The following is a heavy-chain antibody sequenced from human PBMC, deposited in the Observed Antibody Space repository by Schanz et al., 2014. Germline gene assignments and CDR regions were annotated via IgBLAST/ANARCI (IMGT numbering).Heavy chain of an antibody. CDR1: GFTVSSNH. V-gene: IGHV3-66*01. Sequence: EGQLAESGGGLVQPGGSLRLSCAVSGFTVSSNHMSWVRQAPGKGLEWVSVIYSGIGAYYADSVKDRFTVSRDNSKNTLYLRMKGLRAEDTAVYYCAKDSCSSTTCYGYGMDVWGQGSTVTVSS. J-gene: IGHJ6*02. CDR3: AKDSCSSTTCYGYGMDV. CDR2: IYSGIGA. D-gene: IGHD2-2*01.